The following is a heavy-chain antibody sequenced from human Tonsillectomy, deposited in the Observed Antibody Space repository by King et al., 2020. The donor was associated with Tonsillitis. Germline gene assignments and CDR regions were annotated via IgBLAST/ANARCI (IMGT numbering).Heavy chain of an antibody. V-gene: IGHV4-34*01. D-gene: IGHD5-12*01. J-gene: IGHJ5*02. CDR3: ARGCALVATGLVDWFDP. CDR1: GASFSGYY. CDR2: MSHSGSS. Sequence: VQLQQWGAGLLKPSETLSLTCSVYGASFSGYYWSWIRQPPGKGLEWIGEMSHSGSSNYNPSLKSRSTISVDTSKNQFTLKLTSVTVADTAVYYCARGCALVATGLVDWFDPWGQGTLVTVSS.